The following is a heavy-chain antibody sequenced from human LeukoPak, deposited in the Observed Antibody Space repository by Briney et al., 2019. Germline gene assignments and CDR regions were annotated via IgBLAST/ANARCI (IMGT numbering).Heavy chain of an antibody. J-gene: IGHJ2*01. V-gene: IGHV4-39*07. CDR1: GGSISSSSYY. Sequence: SETLSLTCTVSGGSISSSSYYWGWIRQPPGKGLEWIGSIYYSGSTNYNPSLKSRVTISVDTSKNQFSLKLSSVTAADTAVYYCARRLKSITMVRGVIRFYWYFDLWGRGTLVTVSS. D-gene: IGHD3-10*01. CDR2: IYYSGST. CDR3: ARRLKSITMVRGVIRFYWYFDL.